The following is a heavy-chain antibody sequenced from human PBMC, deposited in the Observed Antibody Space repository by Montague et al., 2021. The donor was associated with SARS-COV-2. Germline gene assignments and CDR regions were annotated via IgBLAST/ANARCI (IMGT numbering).Heavy chain of an antibody. CDR3: ARGARGSGTRSL. J-gene: IGHJ4*02. CDR2: ISSSSSYI. D-gene: IGHD2-2*01. CDR1: GFTFSSYS. V-gene: IGHV3-21*01. Sequence: SLRLSCAASGFTFSSYSMNWVRQAPGKGLEWVSSISSSSSYIYYADSVKGRFTISRDNAKNSLYLQMNSLRAEDTAVYYCARGARGSGTRSLWGQGTLVTVSS.